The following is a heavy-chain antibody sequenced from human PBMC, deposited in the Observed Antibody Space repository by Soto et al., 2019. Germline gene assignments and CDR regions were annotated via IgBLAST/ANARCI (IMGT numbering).Heavy chain of an antibody. D-gene: IGHD3-22*01. Sequence: PSETLSLTCTVSDGSISSSSYYWGWIRQPPGKGLEWIGSIDYSGSTYYNPSLKSRVTISVDTSKNQFSLNLSSVTAADTAVYYCARHYYDSSGYYLEGVDYWGQGTLVTVSS. CDR1: DGSISSSSYY. CDR3: ARHYYDSSGYYLEGVDY. V-gene: IGHV4-39*01. CDR2: IDYSGST. J-gene: IGHJ4*02.